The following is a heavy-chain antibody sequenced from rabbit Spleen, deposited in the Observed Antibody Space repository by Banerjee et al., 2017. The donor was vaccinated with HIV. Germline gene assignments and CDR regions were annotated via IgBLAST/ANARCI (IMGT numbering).Heavy chain of an antibody. V-gene: IGHV1S40*01. CDR1: GFSFSSNW. CDR3: VRDRANIGGDYGPFYFDL. Sequence: QSLEESGGDLVKPGGTLTLTCTASGFSFSSNWICWVRQAPGKGLEWIACIDTNDGDTDYANWPKGRFTISKTSSTTVTLQMTSLTAADTATYFCVRDRANIGGDYGPFYFDLWGQGTLVTVS. D-gene: IGHD2-1*01. CDR2: IDTNDGDT. J-gene: IGHJ4*01.